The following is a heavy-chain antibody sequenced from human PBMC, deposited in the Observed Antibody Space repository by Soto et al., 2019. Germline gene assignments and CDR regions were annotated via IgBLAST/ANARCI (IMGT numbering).Heavy chain of an antibody. D-gene: IGHD1-26*01. V-gene: IGHV3-30*03. Sequence: VQLVESGGGVVQPGRSLRLSCVASEFTFSSHLMHWVRQAPGKGLEWVAFISNDGAYKNYADSVKGRFTISRDNSKDTVYLEIPSLRPEDTALYHCARDEAFSAPYYLDYWGQGTLVIVS. J-gene: IGHJ4*02. CDR1: EFTFSSHL. CDR3: ARDEAFSAPYYLDY. CDR2: ISNDGAYK.